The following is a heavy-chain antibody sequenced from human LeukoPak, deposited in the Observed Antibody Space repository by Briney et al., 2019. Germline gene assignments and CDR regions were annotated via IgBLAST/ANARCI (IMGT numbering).Heavy chain of an antibody. CDR2: ISSSSSYI. J-gene: IGHJ3*02. Sequence: PGGSLRLSCAASGFTFSSYSMNWVRQAPGKGLEWVSSISSSSSYIYYADSVKGRFTISRDNAKNSLYLQMNSLRVEDTAVYYCAKSVVTAIGAFDIWGQGTMVSVSS. D-gene: IGHD2-21*02. CDR3: AKSVVTAIGAFDI. V-gene: IGHV3-21*01. CDR1: GFTFSSYS.